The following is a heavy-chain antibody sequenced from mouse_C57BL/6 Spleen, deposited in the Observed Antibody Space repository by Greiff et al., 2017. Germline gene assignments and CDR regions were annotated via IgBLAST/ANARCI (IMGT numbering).Heavy chain of an antibody. CDR3: ARYNTGTGYAMDY. CDR1: GFTFTDYY. J-gene: IGHJ4*01. V-gene: IGHV7-3*01. Sequence: DVHLVESGGGLVQPGGSLSLSCAASGFTFTDYYMSWVRQPPGKALEWLGFIRNKANGYTTEYSASVKGRFTISRDNSQSILYLQMNALRAEDSATYYCARYNTGTGYAMDYWGQGTSVTVSS. CDR2: IRNKANGYTT. D-gene: IGHD4-1*01.